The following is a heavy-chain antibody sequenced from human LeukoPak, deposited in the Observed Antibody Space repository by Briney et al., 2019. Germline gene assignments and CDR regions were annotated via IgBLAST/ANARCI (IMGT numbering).Heavy chain of an antibody. CDR1: GFTVSSNY. Sequence: GGSLRLSCAASGFTVSSNYMSWVRQAPGKGLEWVSVIYSGGSTYYADSVKGRFTISRDNSKNTLYLQMSSLRAEDTAVYYCARAGYSSGWPSRDAFDIWGQGTMVTVSS. V-gene: IGHV3-66*01. CDR2: IYSGGST. CDR3: ARAGYSSGWPSRDAFDI. D-gene: IGHD6-19*01. J-gene: IGHJ3*02.